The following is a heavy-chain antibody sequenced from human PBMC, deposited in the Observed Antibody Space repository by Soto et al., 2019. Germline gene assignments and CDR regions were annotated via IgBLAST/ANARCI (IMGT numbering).Heavy chain of an antibody. Sequence: SETLSLTCAVYGGSFSGYYWSWIRQPPGKGLEWIGEINHSGSTNYNPSLKSRVTISVDTSKNQFSLKLSSVTAADTAVYYCARGKQEDFGVVITIYYYYGMDVWGQGTPVTVSS. D-gene: IGHD3-3*01. V-gene: IGHV4-34*01. J-gene: IGHJ6*02. CDR2: INHSGST. CDR3: ARGKQEDFGVVITIYYYYGMDV. CDR1: GGSFSGYY.